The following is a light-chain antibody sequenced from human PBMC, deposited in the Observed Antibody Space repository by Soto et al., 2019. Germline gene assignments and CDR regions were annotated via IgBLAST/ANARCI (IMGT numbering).Light chain of an antibody. CDR2: AVS. J-gene: IGLJ2*01. CDR3: CSYASLSTVV. CDR1: SSDVGGYNH. Sequence: QSALTQPASVSGSPGQSITISCTGTSSDVGGYNHVSWYQHSPGKAPKLILFAVSDRPSGVSHRFSGSKSGNTASLTISGLQADDEADYYCCSYASLSTVVFGGGTKVTVL. V-gene: IGLV2-14*01.